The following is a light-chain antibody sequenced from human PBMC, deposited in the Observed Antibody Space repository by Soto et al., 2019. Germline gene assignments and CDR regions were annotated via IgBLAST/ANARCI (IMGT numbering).Light chain of an antibody. CDR2: DVT. V-gene: IGLV2-14*03. CDR1: SSDVGGFNY. CDR3: NSYTSRSTYV. J-gene: IGLJ1*01. Sequence: SAVSQPASVSGSPGQSITYSCTGTSSDVGGFNYVSWYQQHPGKAPKLMIYDVTNRPSGVSYRFSGSKSGNTASLTISGLQAEDEADYYCNSYTSRSTYVLGTGTMVTVL.